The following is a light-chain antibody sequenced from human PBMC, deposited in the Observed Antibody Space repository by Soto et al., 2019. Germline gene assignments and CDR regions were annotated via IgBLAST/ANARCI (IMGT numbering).Light chain of an antibody. CDR3: ATWDSSLSEEV. Sequence: QSVLTQPPSVSAAPGQKVTISCSGSSSNIGDNYVSWYQQFPGTAPKLLLYDNNKRPSGIPDRFSGSKSGTSATLGITGLQTGDEADYYCATWDSSLSEEVFGTGTKLTVL. J-gene: IGLJ1*01. CDR2: DNN. CDR1: SSNIGDNY. V-gene: IGLV1-51*01.